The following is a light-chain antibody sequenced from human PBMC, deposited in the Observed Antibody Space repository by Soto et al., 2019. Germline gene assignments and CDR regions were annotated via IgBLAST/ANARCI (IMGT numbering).Light chain of an antibody. CDR2: EVS. CDR3: CSYAGSSYYV. Sequence: QSALTQPASVSGSPGQSITISCTGYIHYDFVSWYQQHPGTAPKLVIYEVSNRPSGTSDRFSGSKSGHTASLTISGLQTEDEAVYYCCSYAGSSYYVFGSGTKLTVL. J-gene: IGLJ1*01. V-gene: IGLV2-23*02. CDR1: IHYDF.